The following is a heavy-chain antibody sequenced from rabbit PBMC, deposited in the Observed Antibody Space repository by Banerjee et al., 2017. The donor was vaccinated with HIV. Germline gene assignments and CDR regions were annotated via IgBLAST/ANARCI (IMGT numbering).Heavy chain of an antibody. V-gene: IGHV1S45*01. CDR1: GFSFSSGYD. CDR3: ARRADYAGGGNFNL. J-gene: IGHJ4*01. D-gene: IGHD4-2*01. Sequence: QEQLVESGGGLVQPEGSLTLTCTASGFSFSSGYDMCWVRQAPGKGLEWIACIYTGSSGNTVYASWAKGRFTISKTSSTTVTLQMTSLTAADTATYFCARRADYAGGGNFNLWGPGTLVTVS. CDR2: IYTGSSGNT.